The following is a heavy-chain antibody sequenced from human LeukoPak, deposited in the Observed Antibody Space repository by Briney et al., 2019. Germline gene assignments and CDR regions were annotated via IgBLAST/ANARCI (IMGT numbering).Heavy chain of an antibody. V-gene: IGHV3-9*01. J-gene: IGHJ4*02. CDR3: AKDNNGVPGYYDSSGYPH. D-gene: IGHD3-22*01. CDR2: ISWNSGSI. CDR1: GFTFDDYA. Sequence: GGSLRLSCAASGFTFDDYAMHWVRQAPGKGLEWVSGISWNSGSIGYADSVKGRFTISRDNAKNSLYLQMNSLRAEDTALYYCAKDNNGVPGYYDSSGYPHWGQGTLVTVSS.